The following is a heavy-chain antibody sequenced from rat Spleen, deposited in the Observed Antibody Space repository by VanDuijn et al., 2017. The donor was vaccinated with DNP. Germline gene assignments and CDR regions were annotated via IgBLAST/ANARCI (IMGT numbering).Heavy chain of an antibody. CDR2: INEDSSTI. Sequence: EVKLVESGGGLVQPGRSLKLSCTASGFNFNDYWMGWVRQARGKGLEWIGEINEDSSTIKYSPSLKEKFTISRDNGQNTLYLQMNKLGAEDTAIYYCVRERAGVDYWGQGVKVTVSS. CDR3: VRERAGVDY. V-gene: IGHV4-2*01. D-gene: IGHD1-2*01. CDR1: GFNFNDYW. J-gene: IGHJ2*01.